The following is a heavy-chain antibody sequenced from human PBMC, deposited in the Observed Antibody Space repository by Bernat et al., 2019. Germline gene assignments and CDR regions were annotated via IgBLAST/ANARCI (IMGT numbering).Heavy chain of an antibody. CDR2: MNSDGSTI. CDR3: ATAGGYRFDY. D-gene: IGHD1-26*01. J-gene: IGHJ4*02. Sequence: EVHLVESGGGLVQTGGSLRLSCAVSGFPFSSSWMHWVRQAPGKGLVWVSRMNSDGSTINYADSVKGRFTISRDNAKNTLYLQINSLSAEDTAVYYCATAGGYRFDYWGQGTLVTVSS. CDR1: GFPFSSSW. V-gene: IGHV3-74*01.